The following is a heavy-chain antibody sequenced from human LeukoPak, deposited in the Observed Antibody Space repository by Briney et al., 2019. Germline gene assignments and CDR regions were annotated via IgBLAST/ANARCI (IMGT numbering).Heavy chain of an antibody. CDR3: ARDDASAVVVAATYYHYGMDV. CDR2: IKQDGSEK. D-gene: IGHD2-15*01. V-gene: IGHV3-7*01. J-gene: IGHJ6*02. CDR1: GFTFSSYW. Sequence: GGSLRLSCAASGFTFSSYWMSWVRQAPGKGLEWVANIKQDGSEKYYVDSVKGRFTISRDNAKNSLYLQMNSLRAEDTAVYYCARDDASAVVVAATYYHYGMDVWGQGTTVTASS.